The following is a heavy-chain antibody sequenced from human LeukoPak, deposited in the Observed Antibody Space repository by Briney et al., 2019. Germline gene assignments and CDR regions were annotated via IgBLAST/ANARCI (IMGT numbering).Heavy chain of an antibody. Sequence: SETLSLTCTVSGYSISSGYYWGWIRQPPGKGLEWIGSIYHSGSTYYNPSLKSRVTMSVDTSKNQFSLKLSSVTAADTAVYYCAREEGSSWYGDYFDYWGQGTLVTVSS. J-gene: IGHJ4*02. V-gene: IGHV4-38-2*02. D-gene: IGHD6-13*01. CDR3: AREEGSSWYGDYFDY. CDR1: GYSISSGYY. CDR2: IYHSGST.